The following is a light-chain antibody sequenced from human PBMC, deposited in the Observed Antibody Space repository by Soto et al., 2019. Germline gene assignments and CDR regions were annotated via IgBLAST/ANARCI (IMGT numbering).Light chain of an antibody. V-gene: IGLV2-8*01. J-gene: IGLJ1*01. Sequence: QSALTQRPSASGSPGQSVTISCTGTSSDVGGYNYVSWYQQHPGKAPKLMIYEVNKRPSGVPDRFSGSKSGNTASLTVSGLQAEDEADYYCSSYTGSNNYVFGTGTKVTVL. CDR3: SSYTGSNNYV. CDR2: EVN. CDR1: SSDVGGYNY.